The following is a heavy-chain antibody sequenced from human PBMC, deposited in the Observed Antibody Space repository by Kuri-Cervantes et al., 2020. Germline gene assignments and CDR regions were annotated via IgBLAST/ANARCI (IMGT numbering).Heavy chain of an antibody. V-gene: IGHV4-39*07. J-gene: IGHJ4*02. CDR2: IYYSGST. CDR1: GGSISSSSYY. CDR3: ATHYELVDIVATTGFDY. D-gene: IGHD5-12*01. Sequence: SETLSLTCTVSGGSISSSSYYWGWTRQPPGKGLEWIGSIYYSGSTYYNPSLKSRVTISVDTSKNQFSLKLSSVTAADTAVYYCATHYELVDIVATTGFDYWGQGTLVTVSS.